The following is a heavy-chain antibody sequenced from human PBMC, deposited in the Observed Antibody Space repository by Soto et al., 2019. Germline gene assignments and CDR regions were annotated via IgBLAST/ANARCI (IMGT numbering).Heavy chain of an antibody. Sequence: GSLRLSCAASGFTFSSYSMNWVRQAPGKGLEWVSSISSSSSYIYYAGSVKGRFTISRDNAKNSLYLQMNSLRAEDTAVYYCARDYGSSWSYYYMDVWGKGTTVTVS. J-gene: IGHJ6*03. CDR1: GFTFSSYS. V-gene: IGHV3-21*01. CDR2: ISSSSSYI. D-gene: IGHD6-13*01. CDR3: ARDYGSSWSYYYMDV.